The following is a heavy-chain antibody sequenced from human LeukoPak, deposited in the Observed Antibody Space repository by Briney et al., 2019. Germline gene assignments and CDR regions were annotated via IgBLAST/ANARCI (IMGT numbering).Heavy chain of an antibody. CDR2: IFYSRST. D-gene: IGHD3-10*01. CDR1: GGSISSYY. V-gene: IGHV4-59*01. Sequence: PSETLSLTCTVSGGSISSYYWSWIRQPPGKGLEWIGYIFYSRSTNSNPSLKSRVTISVDTSKNQFSLKLNSVTAADTAVYYCARLAYSSGGHHDFDIWGQGTMVTVSS. CDR3: ARLAYSSGGHHDFDI. J-gene: IGHJ3*02.